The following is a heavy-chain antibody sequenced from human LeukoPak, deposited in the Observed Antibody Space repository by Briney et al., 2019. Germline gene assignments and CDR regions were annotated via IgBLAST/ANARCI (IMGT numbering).Heavy chain of an antibody. CDR2: INPNSGGT. V-gene: IGHV1-2*02. D-gene: IGHD1-26*01. CDR3: ARDRRPSGSYFSDY. Sequence: ASVKVSCKASGYTFTGYYIHWVRQAPGQGLEWMGWINPNSGGTNYAQKFQVRVTMTRDTSISTAYMELSRLRSDDTAVYYCARDRRPSGSYFSDYWGQGTLVTVSS. CDR1: GYTFTGYY. J-gene: IGHJ4*02.